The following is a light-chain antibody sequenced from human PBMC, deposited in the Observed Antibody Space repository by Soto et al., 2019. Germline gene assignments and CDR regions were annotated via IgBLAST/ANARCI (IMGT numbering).Light chain of an antibody. CDR1: QDISSY. CDR3: QQSYSTLFT. CDR2: AAS. V-gene: IGKV1-39*01. Sequence: IRMTQSPSSLSASVGDSVTITCRASQDISSYLNWYQHKPGRAPKLLIYAASTLHSGVPSRFSGSESGTDFTLTISSLQPEDFATYYCQQSYSTLFTFGPGTKVDFK. J-gene: IGKJ3*01.